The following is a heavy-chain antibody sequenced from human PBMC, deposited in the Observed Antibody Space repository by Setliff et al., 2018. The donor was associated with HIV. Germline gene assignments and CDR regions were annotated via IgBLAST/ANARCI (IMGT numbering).Heavy chain of an antibody. CDR2: IYTSGTT. Sequence: SETLSLTCAVSSASISNYQWSWIRQTPGKGLEWIGSIYTSGTTNYNPSLEGRITTSVDLSKNHFSLNLQSVTAADTAVYYCAIGDEYPGVFQSWGQGKVVTVS. CDR3: AIGDEYPGVFQS. D-gene: IGHD2-2*01. J-gene: IGHJ5*02. V-gene: IGHV4-4*09. CDR1: SASISNYQ.